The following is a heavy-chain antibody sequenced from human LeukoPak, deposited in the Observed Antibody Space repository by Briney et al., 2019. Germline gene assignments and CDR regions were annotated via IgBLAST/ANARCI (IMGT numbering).Heavy chain of an antibody. D-gene: IGHD3-22*01. J-gene: IGHJ4*02. CDR3: TRHYYYDTSGYYYLDH. V-gene: IGHV3-73*01. CDR2: LRSKANSYAT. CDR1: GFTFSGPA. Sequence: GGSLRLSCAASGFTFSGPAMHWVRQASGKGLEWVGRLRSKANSYATAYAASVKGRFTISRDDSKNTAYLQMNSLKTEDTAVYYCTRHYYYDTSGYYYLDHWGQGTLVNVSS.